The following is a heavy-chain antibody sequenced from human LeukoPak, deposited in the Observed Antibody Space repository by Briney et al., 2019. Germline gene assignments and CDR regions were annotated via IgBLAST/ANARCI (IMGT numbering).Heavy chain of an antibody. Sequence: GGSLRLSCAASGFTFSSYAMHWVRQAPGKGLEWVAVISYDGSNKYYADSVKGRFTISRDNSKNTLYLQMNSLRAEDTAVYYCARDRWGYCSSTSCQGDAFDIWGQGTMVTVSS. D-gene: IGHD2-2*01. CDR2: ISYDGSNK. CDR1: GFTFSSYA. CDR3: ARDRWGYCSSTSCQGDAFDI. J-gene: IGHJ3*02. V-gene: IGHV3-30-3*01.